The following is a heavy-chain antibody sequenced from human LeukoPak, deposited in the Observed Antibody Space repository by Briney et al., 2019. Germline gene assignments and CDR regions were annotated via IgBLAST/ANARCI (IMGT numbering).Heavy chain of an antibody. CDR2: INSSGGST. CDR3: AREIRDGYTGAFDY. D-gene: IGHD5-24*01. CDR1: GYTFTSYY. J-gene: IGHJ4*02. V-gene: IGHV1-46*01. Sequence: ASVKVSCKASGYTFTSYYMHWVRQAPAQGLEWMGIINSSGGSTSYAQKFPSRVRMTRDTSTSTVYMKLSSLRSADTAVSYCAREIRDGYTGAFDYWGQGTLVTVSS.